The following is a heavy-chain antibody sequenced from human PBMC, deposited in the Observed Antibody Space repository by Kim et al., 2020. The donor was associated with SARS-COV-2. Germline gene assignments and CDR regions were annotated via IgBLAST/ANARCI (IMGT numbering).Heavy chain of an antibody. V-gene: IGHV4-31*03. J-gene: IGHJ6*02. CDR2: IYYSGST. D-gene: IGHD5-18*01. CDR3: ARGKGRDTALYYYYGMDV. CDR1: GGSISSGGYY. Sequence: SETLSLTCTVSGGSISSGGYYWSWIRQHPGKGLEWIGYIYYSGSTYYNPSLKSRVTISVDTSKNQFSLKLSSVTAADTAVYYCARGKGRDTALYYYYGMDVWGQGTTVTVSS.